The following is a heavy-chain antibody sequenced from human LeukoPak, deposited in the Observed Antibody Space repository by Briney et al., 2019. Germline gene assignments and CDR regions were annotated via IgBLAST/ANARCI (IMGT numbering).Heavy chain of an antibody. V-gene: IGHV3-21*01. J-gene: IGHJ3*02. CDR2: ISSSSSYI. Sequence: GGSLRLSCAASGFTFSSYSMNWVRQAPGKGPEWVSFISSSSSYIYYADSVKGRFTISRDNAKNSLYLQMNSLRAEDTAVYYCARGPSGWYVRGAFDIWGQGTMVTVSS. D-gene: IGHD6-19*01. CDR1: GFTFSSYS. CDR3: ARGPSGWYVRGAFDI.